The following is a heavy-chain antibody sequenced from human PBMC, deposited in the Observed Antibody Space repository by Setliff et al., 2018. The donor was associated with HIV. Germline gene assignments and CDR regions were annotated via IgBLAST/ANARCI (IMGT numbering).Heavy chain of an antibody. V-gene: IGHV4-31*03. CDR3: AIRRNFDWLLTSGPFDY. D-gene: IGHD3-9*01. J-gene: IGHJ4*02. CDR2: IYYSGSS. CDR1: GGSISSGGYF. Sequence: PSETLSLTCTVSGGSISSGGYFWSWIRQLPGKGLEWIGYIYYSGSSDYNPSLKSRVTISVETSKNQFSLKVKSVTAADTAVYYCAIRRNFDWLLTSGPFDYWGQGILVTVSS.